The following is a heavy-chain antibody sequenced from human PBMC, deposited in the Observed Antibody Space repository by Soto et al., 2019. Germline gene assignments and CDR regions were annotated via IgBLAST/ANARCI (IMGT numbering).Heavy chain of an antibody. J-gene: IGHJ6*03. D-gene: IGHD2-15*01. CDR1: GGSISSYY. CDR3: LSVLWEFGVAATEYYYHMDD. Sequence: SETLSLTCTVSGGSISSYYWSWIRQPPGKGLEWIGYIYYSGSTNYNPSLKSRVTISVDTSKYQFSLKLSSVTAADTAVYFFLSVLWEFGVAATEYYYHMDDSGKGTTVTVS. V-gene: IGHV4-59*01. CDR2: IYYSGST.